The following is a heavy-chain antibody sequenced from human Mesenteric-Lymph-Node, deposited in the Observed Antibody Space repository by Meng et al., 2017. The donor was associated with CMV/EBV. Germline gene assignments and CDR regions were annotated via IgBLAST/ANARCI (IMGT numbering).Heavy chain of an antibody. CDR3: ARDLWLAAVGTGYYNGMDV. CDR1: GFTFSSYG. CDR2: IRYDGSNK. D-gene: IGHD6-13*01. Sequence: GESLKISCAASGFTFSSYGMHWVRQAPGKGLEWVAFIRYDGSNKYYADSVKGRFIISRDNSKNTLYLQMSSLRAEDTAVYYCARDLWLAAVGTGYYNGMDVWGQGTTVTVSS. V-gene: IGHV3-30*02. J-gene: IGHJ6*02.